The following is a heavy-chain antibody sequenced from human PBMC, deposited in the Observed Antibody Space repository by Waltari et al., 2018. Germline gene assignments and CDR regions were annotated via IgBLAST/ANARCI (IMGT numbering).Heavy chain of an antibody. J-gene: IGHJ3*02. V-gene: IGHV1-46*01. Sequence: QVQLVQSGAEVKKPGASVKVSCKASGYTFTSYYMHWVRQAPGQGLEWMGIINPSGVSKSYAKKFQGRVTMTRDTSTSTVYMELSSLRSEDTAVYYCARESNAFDIWGQGTMVTVSS. CDR1: GYTFTSYY. CDR3: ARESNAFDI. CDR2: INPSGVSK.